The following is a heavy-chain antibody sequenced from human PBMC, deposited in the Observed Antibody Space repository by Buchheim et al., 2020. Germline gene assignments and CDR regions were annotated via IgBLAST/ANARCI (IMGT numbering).Heavy chain of an antibody. Sequence: QVQLVESGGGVVQPGRSLRLSCAASGFTFSSYAMHWVRQAPGKGLEWVAVISYDGSNKYYADSVKGRFTISRDNSKNPLYLQMNSLRAEDTAVYYCARDPQSAYFDYWGQGTL. CDR3: ARDPQSAYFDY. CDR2: ISYDGSNK. CDR1: GFTFSSYA. J-gene: IGHJ4*02. V-gene: IGHV3-30*04.